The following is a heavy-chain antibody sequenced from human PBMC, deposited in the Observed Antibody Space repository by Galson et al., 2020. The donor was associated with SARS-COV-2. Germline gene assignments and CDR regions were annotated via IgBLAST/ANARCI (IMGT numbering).Heavy chain of an antibody. V-gene: IGHV4-34*01. CDR1: GGSFSGYY. Sequence: SQASETLSLTCAVYGGSFSGYYWSWIRQPPGKGLEWIGEINHSGNINYNPSLKSRVTISLDTSKNQFSLKLSSVTAADTAVYYCARGHLDISMRVVVLTAAAYYFDSGGQGTLVTVCS. CDR3: ARGHLDISMRVVVLTAAAYYFDS. CDR2: INHSGNI. J-gene: IGHJ4*02. D-gene: IGHD3-22*01.